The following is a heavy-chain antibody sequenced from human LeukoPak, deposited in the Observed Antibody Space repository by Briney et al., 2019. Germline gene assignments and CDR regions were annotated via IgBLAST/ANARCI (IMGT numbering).Heavy chain of an antibody. V-gene: IGHV3-15*01. CDR3: TTSYYYGXGXXYNG. CDR1: GFTFSNAW. D-gene: IGHD3-10*01. J-gene: IGHJ4*02. Sequence: GGSLRLSCAASGFTFSNAWMSWVRQAPGKGLEWVGRIKSKTDGGTTDYAAPVKGRFTISRDDSKNTLYLQMNSLKTEDTAVYYCTTSYYYGXGXXYNGXGQGTLVXVSS. CDR2: IKSKTDGGTT.